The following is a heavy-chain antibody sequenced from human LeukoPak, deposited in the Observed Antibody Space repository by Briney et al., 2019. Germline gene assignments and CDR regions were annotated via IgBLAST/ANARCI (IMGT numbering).Heavy chain of an antibody. CDR1: GFTFSSYW. CDR3: AKGGEGSYYYYGMDV. Sequence: PGGSLRLSCAASGFTFSSYWMSWVRQAPGKGLEWVSAISGSGGSTYYADSVKGRFTISRDNSKNTLYLQMNTLRAEDTAVFYCAKGGEGSYYYYGMDVWGQGTTVTVSS. J-gene: IGHJ6*02. D-gene: IGHD5-12*01. V-gene: IGHV3-23*01. CDR2: ISGSGGST.